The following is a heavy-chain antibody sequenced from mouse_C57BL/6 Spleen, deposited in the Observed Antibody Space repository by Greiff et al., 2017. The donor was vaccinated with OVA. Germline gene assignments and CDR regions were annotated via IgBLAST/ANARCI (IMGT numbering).Heavy chain of an antibody. CDR3: TPLIYYYGSSYLDG. J-gene: IGHJ4*01. Sequence: EVQLVESGGGLVQPGGSMKLSCVASGFTFSNSWMNWVRQSPEKGLEWVAQIRLKSDNYATHYAESVKGRFTISRDDSKSSVYLQMNNLRAEDTGIYYCTPLIYYYGSSYLDGWGQGTSVTVSS. CDR2: IRLKSDNYAT. CDR1: GFTFSNSW. V-gene: IGHV6-3*01. D-gene: IGHD1-1*01.